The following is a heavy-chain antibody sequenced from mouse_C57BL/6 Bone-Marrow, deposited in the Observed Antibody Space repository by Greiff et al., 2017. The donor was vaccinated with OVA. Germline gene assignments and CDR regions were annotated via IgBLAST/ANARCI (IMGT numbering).Heavy chain of an antibody. V-gene: IGHV1-63*01. CDR3: ALYYGSRGYAMDY. Sequence: VQRVESGAELVRPGPSVKMSCKASGYTFTNYWIGWAKQRPGHGLEWIGDIYPGGGYTNYNEKFKGKATLTADKSSSTAYMQFSSLTSEDSAIYYCALYYGSRGYAMDYWGQGTSVTVSS. J-gene: IGHJ4*01. D-gene: IGHD1-1*01. CDR1: GYTFTNYW. CDR2: IYPGGGYT.